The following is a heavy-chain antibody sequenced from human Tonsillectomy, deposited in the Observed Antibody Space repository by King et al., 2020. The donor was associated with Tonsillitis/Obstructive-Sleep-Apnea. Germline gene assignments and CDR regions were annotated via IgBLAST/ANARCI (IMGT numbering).Heavy chain of an antibody. CDR2: IYYSGST. CDR1: GGSISSSSFY. V-gene: IGHV4-39*01. J-gene: IGHJ5*02. CDR3: AQTPYWRGPFDP. D-gene: IGHD2-8*02. Sequence: VQLQESGPGLVKPSETLSLTCTVSGGSISSSSFYWGWIRQPPGEGLEWIGSIYYSGSTYYNPSLKSRVTISVDTSKNQFSLKLTSVTAADTAIYYCAQTPYWRGPFDPWGQGTLVTVSS.